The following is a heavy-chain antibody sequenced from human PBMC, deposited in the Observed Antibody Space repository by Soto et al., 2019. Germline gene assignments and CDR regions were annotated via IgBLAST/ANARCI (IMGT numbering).Heavy chain of an antibody. V-gene: IGHV4-31*03. CDR2: IYYSGST. CDR3: ARSPEATVTAFDY. Sequence: QVQLQESGPGLVKPSQTLSLTCTVSGGSISSGGYYWSWIRQHPGKGLEWIGYIYYSGSTYYNPSLKSRVTTSGDTSKNQFTLKLSSVTAADTAVYYCARSPEATVTAFDYWGQGTLVTVSS. CDR1: GGSISSGGYY. J-gene: IGHJ4*02. D-gene: IGHD4-17*01.